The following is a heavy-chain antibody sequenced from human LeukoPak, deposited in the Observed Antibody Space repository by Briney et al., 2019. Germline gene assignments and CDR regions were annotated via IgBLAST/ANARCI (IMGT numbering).Heavy chain of an antibody. CDR2: IYTSGST. J-gene: IGHJ6*03. D-gene: IGHD6-6*01. CDR3: ASEPSIADRNYYYYYMDV. CDR1: GGSISSGSYY. V-gene: IGHV4-61*02. Sequence: SQTLSLTCTVSGGSISSGSYYWSWIRQPAGKGLEWIGRIYTSGSTNYNPSLKSRVTISVDTSKNQFSLKLSSVTAADAAVYYCASEPSIADRNYYYYYMDVWGKGTTFTVSS.